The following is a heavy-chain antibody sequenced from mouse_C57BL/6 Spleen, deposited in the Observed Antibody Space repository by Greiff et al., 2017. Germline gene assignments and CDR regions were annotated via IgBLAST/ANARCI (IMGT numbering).Heavy chain of an antibody. CDR3: ARSAYYYGSSYGGGYFDY. Sequence: QVQLQQSDAELVKPGASVKISCKVSGYTFTDHTIHWMKQRPEQGLEWIGYISPRDGSTKYNEKFKGKATLTADKSSSTAYMQLNSLTSEDSAVYFCARSAYYYGSSYGGGYFDYWGQGTTLTVSS. CDR2: ISPRDGST. V-gene: IGHV1-78*01. D-gene: IGHD1-1*01. J-gene: IGHJ2*01. CDR1: GYTFTDHT.